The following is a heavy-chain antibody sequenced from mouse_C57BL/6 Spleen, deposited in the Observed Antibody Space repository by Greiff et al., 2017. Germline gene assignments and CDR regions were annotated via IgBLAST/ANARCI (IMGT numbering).Heavy chain of an antibody. CDR2: IDPETGGT. CDR1: GYTFTDYE. V-gene: IGHV1-15*01. Sequence: VQLQQSGAELVRPGASVTQSCKASGYTFTDYEMHWVKQTPVHGLEWIGAIDPETGGTAYNQKFKGKAILTADKSSSTAYMELRSLTSEDSAVYYCAQATGFAYWGQGTLVTVSA. CDR3: AQATGFAY. D-gene: IGHD3-2*02. J-gene: IGHJ3*01.